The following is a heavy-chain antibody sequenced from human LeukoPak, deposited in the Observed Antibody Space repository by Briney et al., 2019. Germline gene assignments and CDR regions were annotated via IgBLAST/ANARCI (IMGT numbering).Heavy chain of an antibody. V-gene: IGHV3-23*01. CDR2: IRDNGGKT. CDR1: GFTFSSYA. CDR3: ASTASYCGSDCYSYLDY. Sequence: GGSLRLSCAASGFTFSSYAVSWVRQAPGMGLEWVSSIRDNGGKTYYADSVKGRFAISRDNSKNTLFLQMESMRADDTAVYYCASTASYCGSDCYSYLDYWGQGILVTVFS. D-gene: IGHD2-21*02. J-gene: IGHJ4*02.